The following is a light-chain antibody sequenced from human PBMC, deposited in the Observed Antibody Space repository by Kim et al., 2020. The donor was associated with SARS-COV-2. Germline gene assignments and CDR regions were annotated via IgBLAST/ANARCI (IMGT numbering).Light chain of an antibody. CDR2: SNN. CDR3: AAWDVSLYGWV. CDR1: GANIGRNT. Sequence: GPRVTVWWTGGGANIGRNTVNWYQQLPGPAPRLLIYSNNERPAGVPDRFSGSKSGTSASLAISGLQSGDEADYYCAAWDVSLYGWVFGGGTQLTVL. V-gene: IGLV1-44*01. J-gene: IGLJ2*01.